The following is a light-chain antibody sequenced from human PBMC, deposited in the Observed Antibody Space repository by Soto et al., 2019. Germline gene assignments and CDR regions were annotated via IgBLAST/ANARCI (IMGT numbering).Light chain of an antibody. Sequence: EIVMTQSPTTLSVSPGERATLSCRASQSISSNLAWYQQKPGQAPRLLIYGASTRATGIPATFSGSGSGTDFTLTISSLQSEDFAVYYCQHYNNWPFTFGPGTKVDIK. CDR1: QSISSN. V-gene: IGKV3-15*01. CDR3: QHYNNWPFT. J-gene: IGKJ3*01. CDR2: GAS.